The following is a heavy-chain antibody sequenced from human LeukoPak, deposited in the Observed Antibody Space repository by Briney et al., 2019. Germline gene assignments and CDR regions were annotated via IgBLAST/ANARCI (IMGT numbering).Heavy chain of an antibody. V-gene: IGHV4-61*02. D-gene: IGHD4-23*01. CDR2: VYTSGNT. J-gene: IGHJ6*03. Sequence: PSETLSLTCTVSVGSISSGSYYWTWIRQPAGKGLEWIGRVYTSGNTNYNPSLKSRVTISLDTSKNQFSLNLSSVTAADTAVYYCARGQRAGITPSYYYMDVWGKGTTVTVSS. CDR3: ARGQRAGITPSYYYMDV. CDR1: VGSISSGSYY.